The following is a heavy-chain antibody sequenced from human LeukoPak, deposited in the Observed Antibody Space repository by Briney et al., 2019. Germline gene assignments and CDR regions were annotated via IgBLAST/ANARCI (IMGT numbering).Heavy chain of an antibody. CDR2: IIPIFGTA. CDR1: GGTFSSYA. CDR3: AREVGRPRYYYYYYGMDV. Sequence: EASVKVSCKASGGTFSSYAISWVRQAPGQGLEWMGGIIPIFGTANYAQKFQGRVTITADESTSTAYKELSSLRSEDTAVYYCAREVGRPRYYYYYYGMDVWGQGTTVTVSS. J-gene: IGHJ6*02. V-gene: IGHV1-69*01. D-gene: IGHD1-1*01.